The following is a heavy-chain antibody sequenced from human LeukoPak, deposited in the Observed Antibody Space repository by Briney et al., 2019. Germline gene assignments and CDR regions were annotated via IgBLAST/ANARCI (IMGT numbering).Heavy chain of an antibody. CDR2: ISYSGST. CDR1: GASIRGGTYY. Sequence: PSETLSLTCAVSGASIRGGTYYSDWIRQPPGKGLEWIGSISYSGSTYYNPSLKSRVTISRDTSENQFSLKLRSVTAADTAVYYCARRYDWNYVYFDYWGQGTLVTVSS. CDR3: ARRYDWNYVYFDY. J-gene: IGHJ4*02. D-gene: IGHD1-7*01. V-gene: IGHV4-39*01.